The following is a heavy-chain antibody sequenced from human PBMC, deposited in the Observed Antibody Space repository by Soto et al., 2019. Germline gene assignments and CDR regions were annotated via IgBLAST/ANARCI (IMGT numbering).Heavy chain of an antibody. CDR1: GFTFSSYV. Sequence: GGSLRLSCAASGFTFSSYVMNWVLQAPGKGLEWVSGISAGGDNTYYADSVRGRFTISRDNSKNTLYLQMNSLRAEDTAVYYCAKDPSTSLVIARTFDYWGQGTLVTVSS. CDR3: AKDPSTSLVIARTFDY. CDR2: ISAGGDNT. V-gene: IGHV3-23*01. D-gene: IGHD2-21*01. J-gene: IGHJ4*02.